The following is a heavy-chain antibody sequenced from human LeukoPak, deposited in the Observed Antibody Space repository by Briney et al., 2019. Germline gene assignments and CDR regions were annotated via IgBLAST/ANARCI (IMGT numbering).Heavy chain of an antibody. CDR1: GFTFSSYE. Sequence: GGSLRLSCAASGFTFSSYEMSWVRQAPGKGLEWVSAISGSGGSTYYADSVKGRFTISRDNSKNTLYLQMNSLRAEDTAVYYCAKDPGGSGSHFDYWGQGTLVTVSS. CDR3: AKDPGGSGSHFDY. J-gene: IGHJ4*02. CDR2: ISGSGGST. V-gene: IGHV3-23*01. D-gene: IGHD2-15*01.